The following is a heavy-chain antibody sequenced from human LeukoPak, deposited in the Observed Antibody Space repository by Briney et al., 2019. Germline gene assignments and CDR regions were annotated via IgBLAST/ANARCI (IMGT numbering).Heavy chain of an antibody. V-gene: IGHV3-23*01. Sequence: GGSLRLSCGASGFTFSSQVMSWVRQAPGKGLEWVSGISASGGNTYYADSVKGRFTISRDNSKNTLYLQMNSLRAEDTAVYYCAKGTDDYGDSGGDYWGQGTLVTVSS. D-gene: IGHD4-17*01. CDR1: GFTFSSQV. J-gene: IGHJ4*02. CDR3: AKGTDDYGDSGGDY. CDR2: ISASGGNT.